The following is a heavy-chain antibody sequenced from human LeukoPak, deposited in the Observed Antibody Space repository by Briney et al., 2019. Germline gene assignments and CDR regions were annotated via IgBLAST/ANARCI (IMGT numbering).Heavy chain of an antibody. V-gene: IGHV3-48*01. J-gene: IGHJ3*02. CDR3: ARAKRNGFDI. CDR2: IIRSSSTI. Sequence: GGSLRLSCAASGFTFSSYSMNWVRQAPGKGLEWVSYIIRSSSTIYYADSVKGRFTISRDNAKNSLYLQMNSLRAEDTAVYYCARAKRNGFDIWGQGTMVTVSS. CDR1: GFTFSSYS.